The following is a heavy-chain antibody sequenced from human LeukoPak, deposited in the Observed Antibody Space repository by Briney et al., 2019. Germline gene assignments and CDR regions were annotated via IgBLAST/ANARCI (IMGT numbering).Heavy chain of an antibody. D-gene: IGHD6-13*01. Sequence: GGSLRLSCAASGFTFSSYCMYCVRQAPGKGLEWVAIISCDGSNKYYADSVKGRFTISRDNSKNTLYLQMNSLRTEDTAVYYCARLSTAVADSDYWGQGTLVTVSS. CDR3: ARLSTAVADSDY. CDR1: GFTFSSYC. J-gene: IGHJ4*02. V-gene: IGHV3-30*03. CDR2: ISCDGSNK.